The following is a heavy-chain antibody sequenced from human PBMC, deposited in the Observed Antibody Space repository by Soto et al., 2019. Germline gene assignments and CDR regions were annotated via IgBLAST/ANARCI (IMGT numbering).Heavy chain of an antibody. CDR3: AKLVGRFDP. J-gene: IGHJ5*02. Sequence: QVQLQESGLGLVNPSQTLSLTCTVSGGSIISGDYYWSWVRQPPGKGLEWIGYIYHTGSTYYSPSLRSRLTISVDTSKNQFSLKLSSLTAADTAVYYCAKLVGRFDPWGQGILVTVSS. CDR1: GGSIISGDYY. D-gene: IGHD1-26*01. V-gene: IGHV4-30-4*01. CDR2: IYHTGST.